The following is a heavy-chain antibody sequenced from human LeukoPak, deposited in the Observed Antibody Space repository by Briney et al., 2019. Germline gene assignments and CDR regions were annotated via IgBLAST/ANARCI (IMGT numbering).Heavy chain of an antibody. V-gene: IGHV3-48*03. CDR2: ISSSCSTI. D-gene: IGHD2-15*01. J-gene: IGHJ6*04. Sequence: GGSLRLSCAATGFTFSSYEMNWVRQAPGKGLEWVSYISSSCSTIYYADSVKGRFTISRDNAKNSLYLQTNSLRAEDTAVYYCARIPRGISGMDVWGKGTTVTVSS. CDR3: ARIPRGISGMDV. CDR1: GFTFSSYE.